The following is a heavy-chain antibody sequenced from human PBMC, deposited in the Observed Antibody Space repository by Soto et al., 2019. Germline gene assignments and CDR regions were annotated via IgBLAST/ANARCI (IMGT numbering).Heavy chain of an antibody. CDR2: ISYDGSNK. D-gene: IGHD3-10*01. Sequence: QVQLVDSGGGVVQPGRSLRLSCAASGFPFTSYGMHWVREGPGKGLEWLAVISYDGSNKFYADSVKGRFTISRDNSKNTLYLQMNSLRPDDTALYYCVGGQFYFDYRGQGTLVIVSS. CDR3: VGGQFYFDY. J-gene: IGHJ4*02. CDR1: GFPFTSYG. V-gene: IGHV3-30*03.